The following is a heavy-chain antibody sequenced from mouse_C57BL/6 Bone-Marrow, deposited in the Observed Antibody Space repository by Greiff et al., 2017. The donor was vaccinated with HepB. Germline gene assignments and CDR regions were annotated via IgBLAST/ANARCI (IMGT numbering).Heavy chain of an antibody. CDR2: INPSSGYT. CDR1: GYTFTSYW. V-gene: IGHV1-7*01. D-gene: IGHD1-1*01. J-gene: IGHJ2*01. Sequence: VQRVESGAELAKPGASVKLSCKASGYTFTSYWMHWVKQRPGQGLEWIGYINPSSGYTKYNQKFKDKATLTADKSSSTAYMQLSSLTYEDSAVYYCASYGSSLYFDYWGQGTTLTVSS. CDR3: ASYGSSLYFDY.